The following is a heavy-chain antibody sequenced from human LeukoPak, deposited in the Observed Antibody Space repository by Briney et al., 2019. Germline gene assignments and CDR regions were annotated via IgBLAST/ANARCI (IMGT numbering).Heavy chain of an antibody. V-gene: IGHV4-31*03. CDR3: ARETGDYFDY. Sequence: PSETLSLTCTVSGGSISSGGYYWSWIRQHPGKGLEWIGYIYYSGSTYYNPSLKSRVTISVDTSKNQFSLKLSSVTAADTAVYYSARETGDYFDYWGQGTLVTVSS. D-gene: IGHD7-27*01. CDR2: IYYSGST. J-gene: IGHJ4*02. CDR1: GGSISSGGYY.